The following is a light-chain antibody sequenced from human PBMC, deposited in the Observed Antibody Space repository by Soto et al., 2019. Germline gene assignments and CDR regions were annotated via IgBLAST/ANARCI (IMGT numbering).Light chain of an antibody. CDR2: AAS. J-gene: IGKJ4*02. CDR1: QRVNSNY. V-gene: IGKV3-20*01. CDR3: QRYGASPRP. Sequence: EIVLTQFPGTLSLSPGERATLSCRASQRVNSNYFAWYQQRLGQTPKLLIYAASSRATGVPNRFSGSGSGTDFTLTIRRLEPGDFVVYYCQRYGASPRPFGGGT.